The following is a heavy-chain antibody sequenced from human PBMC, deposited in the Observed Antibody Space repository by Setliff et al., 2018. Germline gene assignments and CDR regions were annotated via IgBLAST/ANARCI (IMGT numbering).Heavy chain of an antibody. CDR3: ARDGGLLQFLEWSRSYMDV. Sequence: ETLSLSCAASGFTFSSYWMHWVRQAPGKGLVWVSRINSDGSSTSYADSVKGRFTISRDNAKNTLYLQMNSLRAEDTAVYYCARDGGLLQFLEWSRSYMDVWGKGTTVTVSS. CDR2: INSDGSST. J-gene: IGHJ6*03. CDR1: GFTFSSYW. D-gene: IGHD3-3*01. V-gene: IGHV3-74*01.